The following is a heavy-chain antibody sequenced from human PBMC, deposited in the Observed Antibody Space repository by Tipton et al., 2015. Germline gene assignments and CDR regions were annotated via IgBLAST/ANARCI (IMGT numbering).Heavy chain of an antibody. CDR2: INWDGNTL. CDR1: GFTFEDYT. D-gene: IGHD3-3*01. CDR3: AKGDDFSYGMAV. V-gene: IGHV3-43*01. J-gene: IGHJ6*02. Sequence: SLRLSCAGSGFTFEDYTMHWVRQAPGKGLDWVSLINWDGNTLEYAKSVKGRFTISRDNSKNSLYLQMDSLTTEDTALYYCAKGDDFSYGMAVWGQGTTVILSS.